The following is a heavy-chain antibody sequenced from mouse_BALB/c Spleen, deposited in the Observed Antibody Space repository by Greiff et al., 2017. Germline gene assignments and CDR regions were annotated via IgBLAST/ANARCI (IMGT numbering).Heavy chain of an antibody. J-gene: IGHJ3*01. D-gene: IGHD1-1*01. Sequence: QVQLQQSGAELAKPGASVKMSCKASGYTFTSYWMHWVKQRPGQGLEWIGYINPSTGYTEYNQKFKDKATLTADKSSSTAYMQLSSLTSEDSAVYYCARDYGSSYGWCAYWGQGTLVTVSA. CDR2: INPSTGYT. CDR3: ARDYGSSYGWCAY. V-gene: IGHV1-7*01. CDR1: GYTFTSYW.